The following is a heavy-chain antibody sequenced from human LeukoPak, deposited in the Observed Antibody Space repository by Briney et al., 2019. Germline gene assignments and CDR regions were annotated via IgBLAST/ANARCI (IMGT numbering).Heavy chain of an antibody. Sequence: PSETLSLTCAVYGGSFSGYYWSWIRQPPGKGLEWIGEINHSGSTNYNPSLKSRVTISVDTSKNQFSLKLSSVTAADTAVYYCARASTVTTWVEDYMNYYYYYMDVWGKGTTVTVSS. D-gene: IGHD4-17*01. CDR1: GGSFSGYY. CDR3: ARASTVTTWVEDYMNYYYYYMDV. J-gene: IGHJ6*03. V-gene: IGHV4-34*01. CDR2: INHSGST.